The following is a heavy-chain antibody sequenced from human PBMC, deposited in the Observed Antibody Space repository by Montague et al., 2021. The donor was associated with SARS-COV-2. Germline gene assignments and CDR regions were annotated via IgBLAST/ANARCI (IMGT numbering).Heavy chain of an antibody. Sequence: QSGAEVKKPGESLKISCKGSGNTFDTYWIGWVRQMPGKGLEWMGIIYPGDSDTRYSATFQGQVTISADKSIATAYLQWSSLKASGTAIYYCATQEDPSGWIPGPFDFWGQGTLLSVSS. CDR1: GNTFDTYW. J-gene: IGHJ4*02. CDR3: ATQEDPSGWIPGPFDF. V-gene: IGHV5-51*01. CDR2: IYPGDSDT. D-gene: IGHD6-19*01.